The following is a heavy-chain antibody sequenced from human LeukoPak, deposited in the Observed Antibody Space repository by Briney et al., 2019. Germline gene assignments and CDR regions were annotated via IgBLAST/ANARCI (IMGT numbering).Heavy chain of an antibody. J-gene: IGHJ4*02. CDR2: INWNGGST. CDR1: GFTFDDYG. D-gene: IGHD3-16*02. Sequence: GGSLRLSCAASGFTFDDYGMSWVRQAPGKGPEWVSGINWNGGSTGYADSVKGRFTISRDNSKNTLYLQMNSLRAEDTAVYYCAKDQGYDYVWGSYRYIGGDYWGQGTLVTVSS. V-gene: IGHV3-20*04. CDR3: AKDQGYDYVWGSYRYIGGDY.